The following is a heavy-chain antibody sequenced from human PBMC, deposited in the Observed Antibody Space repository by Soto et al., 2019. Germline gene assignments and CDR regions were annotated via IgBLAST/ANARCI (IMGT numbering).Heavy chain of an antibody. D-gene: IGHD6-13*01. CDR3: ARSRIAADAYYFDY. CDR1: GGSFSGYY. Sequence: PSETLSLTCAVYGGSFSGYYWSWIRQPPGKGLEWIGEINHSGSTNYSPSLKSRVTISVDTSKNQFSLKLSSVTAADTAVYYCARSRIAADAYYFDYWGQGTLVTVSS. CDR2: INHSGST. V-gene: IGHV4-34*01. J-gene: IGHJ4*02.